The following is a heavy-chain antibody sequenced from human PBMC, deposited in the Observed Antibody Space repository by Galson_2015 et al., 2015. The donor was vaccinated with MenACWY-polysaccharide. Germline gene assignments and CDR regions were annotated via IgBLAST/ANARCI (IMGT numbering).Heavy chain of an antibody. CDR2: ISGSGGST. V-gene: IGHV3-23*01. Sequence: SLRLSCAASGFTFSSYAMSWVRQAPGKGLEWVSTISGSGGSTYYADSVKGRFTISRDNSKNTLYLQMNSLRAEATAVYYCAKEVSLGVSGTAGDYWGQGTLVTGSS. D-gene: IGHD6-19*01. J-gene: IGHJ4*02. CDR3: AKEVSLGVSGTAGDY. CDR1: GFTFSSYA.